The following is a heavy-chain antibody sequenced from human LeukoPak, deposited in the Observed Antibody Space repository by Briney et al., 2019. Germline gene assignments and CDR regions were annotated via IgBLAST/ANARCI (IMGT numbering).Heavy chain of an antibody. CDR1: GGSLSTFY. Sequence: PSETLSLTCSVSGGSLSTFYWTWIRQSPGKGLEWIGYIYYNGITNYNLSLKSRVTISLDTSRNLFSLKLSSVTAADTAVYYCAGGYSYGFGIWGQGTMVTVSS. CDR2: IYYNGIT. V-gene: IGHV4-59*12. J-gene: IGHJ3*02. D-gene: IGHD5-18*01. CDR3: AGGYSYGFGI.